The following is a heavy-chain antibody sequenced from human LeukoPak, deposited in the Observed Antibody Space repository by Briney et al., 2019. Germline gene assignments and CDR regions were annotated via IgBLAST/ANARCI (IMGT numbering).Heavy chain of an antibody. J-gene: IGHJ4*02. Sequence: GESLKISCKGSGYSLISYWIGWVRQMPGKGLEWMGIIYPGDSETRYSPSFQGQVTISADKSISTAYLQWSSLKASDTAMYYCARQVAVAAWEYWGQGTLVTVSS. CDR1: GYSLISYW. V-gene: IGHV5-51*01. CDR3: ARQVAVAAWEY. D-gene: IGHD6-19*01. CDR2: IYPGDSET.